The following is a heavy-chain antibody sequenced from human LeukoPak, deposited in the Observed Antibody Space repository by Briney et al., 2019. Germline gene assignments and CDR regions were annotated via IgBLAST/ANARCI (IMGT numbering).Heavy chain of an antibody. D-gene: IGHD3-10*01. CDR2: IYHSGST. J-gene: IGHJ5*02. V-gene: IGHV4-30-2*01. Sequence: SQTLSLTCAVSGGSISSGGYSWSWIRQPPGKGLEWIGYIYHSGSTYYNPSLKSRVTISVDRSKSQFSLKLSSVTAADTAVYYCARGTMVRGVIRWFDPWGQGTLVTVSS. CDR1: GGSISSGGYS. CDR3: ARGTMVRGVIRWFDP.